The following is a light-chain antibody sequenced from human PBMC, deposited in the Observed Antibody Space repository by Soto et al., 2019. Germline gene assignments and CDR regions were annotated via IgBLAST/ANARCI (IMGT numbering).Light chain of an antibody. Sequence: EIVVTQSPATLSVSPGERATLSCRASQSISNNLACYQQKPGQAPRLLIFGASTRATGIPARFSGSGSGTEFTLTISSLQSEDFALYYCQQYNNWPRAFGQGTKLEIK. J-gene: IGKJ2*01. CDR3: QQYNNWPRA. CDR2: GAS. CDR1: QSISNN. V-gene: IGKV3-15*01.